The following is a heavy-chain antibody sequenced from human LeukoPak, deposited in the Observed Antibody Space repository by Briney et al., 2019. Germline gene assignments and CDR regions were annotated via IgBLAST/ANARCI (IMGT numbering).Heavy chain of an antibody. Sequence: PGGSLRLSCTASGFTFSKYAMQWVRRAPGKGLEWVAIITFDGSDKYYADSVRGRFTISRDNPRDTLYLQMNSLRDEDTAVYYCAPSYYYDTRGYYYPDYWGQGTLVTVSS. D-gene: IGHD3-22*01. CDR2: ITFDGSDK. CDR1: GFTFSKYA. J-gene: IGHJ4*02. CDR3: APSYYYDTRGYYYPDY. V-gene: IGHV3-30*03.